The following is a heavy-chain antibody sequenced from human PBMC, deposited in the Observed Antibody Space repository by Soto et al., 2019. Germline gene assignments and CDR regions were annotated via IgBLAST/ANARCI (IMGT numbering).Heavy chain of an antibody. CDR2: IYYSGST. V-gene: IGHV4-61*04. D-gene: IGHD5-12*01. J-gene: IGHJ5*02. CDR1: GGSVSSGSYY. Sequence: SETLSLTCTVSGGSVSSGSYYWSWIRQPPGKGLEWIGYIYYSGSTNYNPSLKSRVTISVDTSKNQFSLKTEDTAVYYCTTKLRDGYNPFNWFDPWGQGTLVTVSS. CDR3: DGYNPFNWFDP.